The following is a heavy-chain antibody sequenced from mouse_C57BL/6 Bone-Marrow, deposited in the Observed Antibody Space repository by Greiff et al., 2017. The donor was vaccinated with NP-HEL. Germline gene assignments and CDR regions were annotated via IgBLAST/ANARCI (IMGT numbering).Heavy chain of an antibody. CDR3: AVRGTAHATWDAMDY. V-gene: IGHV7-3*01. Sequence: EVQVVESGGGLVQPGGSLSLSCAASGFTFTDYYMSWVRQPPGKALEWLGFIRNKANGYTTEYSVSVKGRFTISRDNSQSILYLQMNALRAEDSATYYCAVRGTAHATWDAMDYWGQGTSVTVSS. CDR2: IRNKANGYTT. CDR1: GFTFTDYY. D-gene: IGHD3-2*02. J-gene: IGHJ4*01.